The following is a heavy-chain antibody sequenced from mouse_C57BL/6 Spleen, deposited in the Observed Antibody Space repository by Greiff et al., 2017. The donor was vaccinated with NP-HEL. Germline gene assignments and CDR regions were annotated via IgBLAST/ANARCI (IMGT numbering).Heavy chain of an antibody. J-gene: IGHJ4*01. V-gene: IGHV1-61*01. CDR2: IYPSDSET. D-gene: IGHD4-1*01. CDR1: GYTFTSYW. CDR3: ARSTGDYAMDY. Sequence: QVQLQQPGAELVRPGSSVKLSCKASGYTFTSYWMDWVKQRPGQGLEWIGNIYPSDSETHYNQKFTDKATLTVDKSSSTAYMQLSSLTSEDAAVYYCARSTGDYAMDYWGQGTSVTVSS.